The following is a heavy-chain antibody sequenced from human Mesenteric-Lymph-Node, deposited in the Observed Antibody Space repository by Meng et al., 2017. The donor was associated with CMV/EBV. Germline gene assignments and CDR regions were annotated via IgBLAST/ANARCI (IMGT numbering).Heavy chain of an antibody. CDR2: INAGNGNT. CDR1: YTFTSYD. V-gene: IGHV1-3*01. D-gene: IGHD3-10*01. J-gene: IGHJ4*02. Sequence: YTFTSYDMHWVRQAPGQRLEWMGWINAGNGNTKYSQKFQGRVTITRDTSASTAYMELSSLRSEDTAVYYCARSSVDYYGSGSYYSFDYWGQGTLVTVSS. CDR3: ARSSVDYYGSGSYYSFDY.